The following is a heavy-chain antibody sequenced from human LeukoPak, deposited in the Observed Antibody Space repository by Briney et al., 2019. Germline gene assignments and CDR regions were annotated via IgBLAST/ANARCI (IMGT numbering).Heavy chain of an antibody. J-gene: IGHJ4*02. CDR2: ISAYNGNT. D-gene: IGHD5-12*01. CDR3: ATYSGYDPLAG. V-gene: IGHV1-18*01. CDR1: GYTFTSYG. Sequence: ASVKFSCKASGYTFTSYGISWVRQAPGQGLEWMGWISAYNGNTNYAQKLQGRVTMTEDTSTDTAYMELSSLRSEDTAVYYCATYSGYDPLAGWGQGTLVTVSS.